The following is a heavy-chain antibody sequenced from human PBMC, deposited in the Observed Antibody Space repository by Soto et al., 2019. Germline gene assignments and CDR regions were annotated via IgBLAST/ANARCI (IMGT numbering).Heavy chain of an antibody. D-gene: IGHD3-9*01. Sequence: SGPTLVNPTQTLTLTCTLSGFSLSTSGVGVGWIRQPPGKALEWLALIYWNDDKRYSPSLKSRLTITKDTSKNQVVLTMTNMDPVDTASYYCPHRPGSPRYSYSGMDVWGKGT. CDR1: GFSLSTSGVG. V-gene: IGHV2-5*01. CDR3: PHRPGSPRYSYSGMDV. J-gene: IGHJ6*04. CDR2: IYWNDDK.